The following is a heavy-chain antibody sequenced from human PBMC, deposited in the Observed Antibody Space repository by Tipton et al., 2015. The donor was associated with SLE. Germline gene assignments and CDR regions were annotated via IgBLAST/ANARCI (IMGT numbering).Heavy chain of an antibody. Sequence: TLSLTCTVSGGSISGYYWSWIRQPPGKGLEWIGYIYTSGNTNYNPSLKSRVTISVDTSKNQFSLKLSSVTAADTAVYYCARRRGSSWYEDYFDYWGQGTLVTVSS. CDR1: GGSISGYY. CDR3: ARRRGSSWYEDYFDY. CDR2: IYTSGNT. J-gene: IGHJ4*02. V-gene: IGHV4-4*08. D-gene: IGHD6-13*01.